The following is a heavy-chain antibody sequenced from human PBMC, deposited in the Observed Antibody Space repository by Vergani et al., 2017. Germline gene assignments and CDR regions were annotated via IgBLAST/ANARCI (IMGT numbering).Heavy chain of an antibody. CDR1: GYSISSGYY. CDR3: AGESGGYVWGSYEAWFDP. J-gene: IGHJ5*02. V-gene: IGHV4-38-2*02. Sequence: QVQLQESGPGLVKPSETLSLTCTVSGYSISSGYYWGWIRQPPGKGLEWIGSIYHSGSTYYNPSLKSRVTISVDTTKNQFPLKLSSVTAADTAVYYCAGESGGYVWGSYEAWFDPWGQGTLVTVSS. CDR2: IYHSGST. D-gene: IGHD3-16*01.